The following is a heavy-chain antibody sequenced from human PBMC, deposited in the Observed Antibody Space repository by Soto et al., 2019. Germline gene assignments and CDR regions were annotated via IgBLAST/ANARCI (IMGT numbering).Heavy chain of an antibody. CDR2: ISHDGRSR. CDR3: AKSLSVVFYYGMDV. J-gene: IGHJ6*02. CDR1: GFSFSTYV. V-gene: IGHV3-30*18. Sequence: GGSLRLSCAASGFSFSTYVMHWVRQAPGKGLEWVAVISHDGRSRSYADSVKGRFTISRDNSNNTLYLQMNSLRAEDTAVYYCAKSLSVVFYYGMDVWGQGTTVTVSS.